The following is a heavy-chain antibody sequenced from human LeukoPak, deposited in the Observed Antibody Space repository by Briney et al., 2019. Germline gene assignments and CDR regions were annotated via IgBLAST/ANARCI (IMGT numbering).Heavy chain of an antibody. CDR3: ARQGCTTTSCHTIDY. Sequence: GESLKISCKGSGYTYTKSWIAWVRQMPGKGLELMGIIYPVDSETRYSPSFQGQVTISVDKSISTAYLQWSSLKATDTAMYYCARQGCTTTSCHTIDYWGQGTLVTVSS. CDR2: IYPVDSET. J-gene: IGHJ4*02. V-gene: IGHV5-51*01. CDR1: GYTYTKSW. D-gene: IGHD2-2*02.